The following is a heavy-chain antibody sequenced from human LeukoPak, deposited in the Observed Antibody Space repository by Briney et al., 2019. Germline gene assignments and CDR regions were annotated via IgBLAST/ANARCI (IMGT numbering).Heavy chain of an antibody. D-gene: IGHD2-2*01. V-gene: IGHV3-21*01. CDR3: ARDGGVVVVPAANSDY. J-gene: IGHJ4*02. CDR2: ISSSSSYI. Sequence: GSLRLSCAASGFTFSSYSMNWVRQAPGKGLEWVSSISSSSSYIYYADSVKGRFTISRDNAKNSLYLQMNSLRAEDTAVYYCARDGGVVVVPAANSDYWGQGTLVTVSS. CDR1: GFTFSSYS.